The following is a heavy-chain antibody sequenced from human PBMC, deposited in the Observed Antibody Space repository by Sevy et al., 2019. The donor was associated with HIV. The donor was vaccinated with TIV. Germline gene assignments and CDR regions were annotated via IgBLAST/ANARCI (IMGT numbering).Heavy chain of an antibody. Sequence: GGSLRLSCAASGFTFSSYAMHWVRPAPGTGLEWVAVISYAGSNKYYADSVKGRFTISRDNSKNTLYLQMNSLRAEDTAVYYCARDLRDSSSTNYYYYYYGMDVWGQGTTVTVSS. CDR1: GFTFSSYA. CDR3: ARDLRDSSSTNYYYYYYGMDV. V-gene: IGHV3-30-3*01. CDR2: ISYAGSNK. D-gene: IGHD6-6*01. J-gene: IGHJ6*02.